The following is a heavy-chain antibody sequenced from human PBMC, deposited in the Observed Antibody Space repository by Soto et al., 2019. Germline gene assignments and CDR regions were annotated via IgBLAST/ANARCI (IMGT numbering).Heavy chain of an antibody. Sequence: EVQLVESGGGLVQPGGSLRLSCAASGFTFSSNWMSWVRQAPGKGLEWVANIKQDGSEKYYVDSVKGRFTISRDNAKNSLYLQMNSLRAEDTAVYYCARNSDIVVVPANWFDPWGQGTLVTVSS. CDR1: GFTFSSNW. CDR3: ARNSDIVVVPANWFDP. J-gene: IGHJ5*02. D-gene: IGHD2-2*01. V-gene: IGHV3-7*01. CDR2: IKQDGSEK.